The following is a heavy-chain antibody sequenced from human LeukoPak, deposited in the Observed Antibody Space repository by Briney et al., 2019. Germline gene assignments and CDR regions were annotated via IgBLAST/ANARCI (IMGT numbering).Heavy chain of an antibody. V-gene: IGHV1-69*13. CDR3: AREGYCSGGSCPVGY. D-gene: IGHD2-15*01. Sequence: SVKVSCKASGGTFSSYAISWVRQAPGQGLEWMGGIIPIFGTANYAQKFQGRVTITADESTSTAYMELSSLRSEDTAVYYCAREGYCSGGSCPVGYWGQGTLVTVSS. CDR1: GGTFSSYA. J-gene: IGHJ4*02. CDR2: IIPIFGTA.